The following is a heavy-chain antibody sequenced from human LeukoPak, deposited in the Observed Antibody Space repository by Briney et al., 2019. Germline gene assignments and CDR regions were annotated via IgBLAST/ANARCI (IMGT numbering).Heavy chain of an antibody. CDR2: SYTSGST. V-gene: IGHV4-4*09. Sequence: SETLTLTCTVSGASSSSYSCSWIRQPPGKGLEWIGYSYTSGSTYYNPSLKSRVTISIDTSKNQFSLNLSSVTAADTAVYYCARHGTYCSSTSCYTDYMDVWGKGTTVTVSS. CDR1: GASSSSYS. J-gene: IGHJ6*03. D-gene: IGHD2-2*02. CDR3: ARHGTYCSSTSCYTDYMDV.